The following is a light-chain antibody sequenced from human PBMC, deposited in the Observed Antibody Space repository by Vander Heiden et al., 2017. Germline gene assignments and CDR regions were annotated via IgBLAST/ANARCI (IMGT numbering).Light chain of an antibody. V-gene: IGKV3-15*01. CDR2: GAS. Sequence: EIVMTQSPGTLSVSPGERVTLSCRASESVSSNLAWYQQKPGQAPRLLIYGASTRATEIPARFSGSGSGTEFTLIISSLQSEDLAVYYCQQYNKWRITFGQGTRLDIK. CDR1: ESVSSN. CDR3: QQYNKWRIT. J-gene: IGKJ5*01.